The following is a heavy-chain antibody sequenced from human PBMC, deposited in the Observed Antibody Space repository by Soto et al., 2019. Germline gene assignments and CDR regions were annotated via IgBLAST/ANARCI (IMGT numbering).Heavy chain of an antibody. J-gene: IGHJ4*02. Sequence: DVQLVESGGGLVQPGGSLRLSCAASGFTFSSYWMSWVRQAPGKGLEWVANIKQDGSENYYVDSVRGRFTISRDNAKNSLYLQMNSLRAEDTAVYYCASDPYYYASEYWGQGTLVTVSS. D-gene: IGHD3-10*01. CDR3: ASDPYYYASEY. V-gene: IGHV3-7*03. CDR1: GFTFSSYW. CDR2: IKQDGSEN.